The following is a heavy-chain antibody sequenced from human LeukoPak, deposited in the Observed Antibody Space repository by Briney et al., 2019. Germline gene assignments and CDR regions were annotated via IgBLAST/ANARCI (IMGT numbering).Heavy chain of an antibody. D-gene: IGHD2-21*01. J-gene: IGHJ4*02. CDR3: ATAIANAIY. V-gene: IGHV1-2*06. Sequence: ASVKVSCKASDYSFSGYFMYWVRQAPGQGLEWLGRINPNSGGTNFAQKFQGRVTVTRDTSISTAYMQLTSLRFDDTAVYYCATAIANAIYWGQGTLVTVSS. CDR1: DYSFSGYF. CDR2: INPNSGGT.